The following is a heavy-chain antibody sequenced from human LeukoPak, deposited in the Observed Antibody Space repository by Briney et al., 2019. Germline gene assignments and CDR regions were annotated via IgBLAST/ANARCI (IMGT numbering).Heavy chain of an antibody. V-gene: IGHV4-61*02. CDR2: IYTSGST. J-gene: IGHJ4*02. Sequence: SETLSLTCTVSGGSISSGSYYWSWIRQPAGKGLEWIGRIYTSGSTNYNPSLKSRVTISVDTSKNQFSLKLSSVTAADTAVYYCARGVVAAASDYWGQGTLVTVSS. CDR1: GGSISSGSYY. D-gene: IGHD2-15*01. CDR3: ARGVVAAASDY.